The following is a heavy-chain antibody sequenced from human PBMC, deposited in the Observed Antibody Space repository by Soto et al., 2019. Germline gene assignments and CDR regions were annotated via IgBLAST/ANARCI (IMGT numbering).Heavy chain of an antibody. J-gene: IGHJ6*03. CDR1: GFTFGDYA. CDR3: SRRRKADSYYFYMDV. Sequence: EVQLVESGGGLVQPGQSLRLSCTASGFTFGDYAMSWFRQAPGKGLEWVGFIRSTAFAETTQYAASVKGRFTISRDDSKSIAYLQMNSLKTEDTAVYYCSRRRKADSYYFYMDVWGKGTTVTVSS. V-gene: IGHV3-49*03. D-gene: IGHD6-13*01. CDR2: IRSTAFAETT.